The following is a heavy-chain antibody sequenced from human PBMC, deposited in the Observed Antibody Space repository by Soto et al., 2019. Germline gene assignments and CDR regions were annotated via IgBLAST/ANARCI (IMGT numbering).Heavy chain of an antibody. CDR1: GGSFSGYY. J-gene: IGHJ6*03. V-gene: IGHV4-34*01. Sequence: SETLALTCAVDGGSFSGYYWSWIRQPPGKGLEWIGEINHSGSTNYNPSLKSRVTISEDTSKNQFSLKLSSVTAADTALYYCARVQGYYYYYMDVWGQGTTVPVSS. D-gene: IGHD1-1*01. CDR3: ARVQGYYYYYMDV. CDR2: INHSGST.